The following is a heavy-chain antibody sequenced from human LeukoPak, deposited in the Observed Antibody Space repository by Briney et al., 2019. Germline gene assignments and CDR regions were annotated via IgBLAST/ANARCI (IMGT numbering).Heavy chain of an antibody. V-gene: IGHV4-34*01. CDR2: INHSGST. D-gene: IGHD5-12*01. CDR1: GGSFSGYY. J-gene: IGHJ6*03. CDR3: ARANYDPPYHYYYYMDV. Sequence: SETLSLTCAVYGGSFSGYYWSWIRQPPGKGLEWIGEINHSGSTNYNPSLKSRVTISVDTSKNQFSLKLSSVTAADTAVYYCARANYDPPYHYYYYMDVWGKGTTVTVSS.